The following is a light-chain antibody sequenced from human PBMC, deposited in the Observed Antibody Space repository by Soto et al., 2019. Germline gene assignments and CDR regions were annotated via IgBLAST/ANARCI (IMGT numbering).Light chain of an antibody. J-gene: IGKJ2*01. CDR3: QQYGSTPPYT. CDR2: DAS. V-gene: IGKV3-20*01. CDR1: QSVSSSY. Sequence: EIVLTQSPGTLSLSPGERATLSCRASQSVSSSYLAWYQQKPGQAPRLLIYDASSRATGIPARMSGSGSGTDFTIIISRLVPEDYAVNYCQQYGSTPPYTFGQGTKLEIK.